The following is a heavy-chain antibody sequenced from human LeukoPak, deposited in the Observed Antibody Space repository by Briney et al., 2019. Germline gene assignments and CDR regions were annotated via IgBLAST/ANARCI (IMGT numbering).Heavy chain of an antibody. V-gene: IGHV1-18*04. Sequence: ASVKVSCKASGYTFTSYGISWVRQPPGQGLEWMGWISAYNGNTNYAQKLQGRVTMTTDTSTSTAYMELRSLGSDDTAVYYCARDAEGNSGSYYRYNWSDPWGQGTLVTVSS. CDR1: GYTFTSYG. CDR2: ISAYNGNT. J-gene: IGHJ5*02. CDR3: ARDAEGNSGSYYRYNWSDP. D-gene: IGHD3-10*01.